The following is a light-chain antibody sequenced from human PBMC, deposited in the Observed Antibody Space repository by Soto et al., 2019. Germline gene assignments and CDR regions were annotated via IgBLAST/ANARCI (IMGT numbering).Light chain of an antibody. CDR1: QSVSNN. J-gene: IGKJ1*01. Sequence: EIVMTQSPATLSVSPGERATLSCRASQSVSNNLAWYQQKSGQTPRLLIYAASTRATDIPARFSGSGSGTEFTLSISSLQSEDFAVYYCQDYGTSAPWTFGQGTRVEIK. CDR3: QDYGTSAPWT. V-gene: IGKV3-15*01. CDR2: AAS.